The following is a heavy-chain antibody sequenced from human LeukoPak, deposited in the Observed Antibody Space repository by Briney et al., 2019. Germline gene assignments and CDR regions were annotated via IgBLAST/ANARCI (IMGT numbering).Heavy chain of an antibody. Sequence: SQTLSLTCAISGDSLSSTSAAWNWIRHSPSSGLEWLGRTYYRSKWYSDYAVSVRGRITVNPDTSTNQFSLQLNSVSPEDTAVYYCARYTSSWFFDSWGLGTLVTVSS. CDR2: TYYRSKWYS. CDR1: GDSLSSTSAA. J-gene: IGHJ4*02. CDR3: ARYTSSWFFDS. D-gene: IGHD6-13*01. V-gene: IGHV6-1*01.